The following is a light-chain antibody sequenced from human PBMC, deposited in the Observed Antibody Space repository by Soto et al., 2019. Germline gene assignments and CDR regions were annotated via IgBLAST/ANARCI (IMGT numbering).Light chain of an antibody. Sequence: EIVMTQSPATLSLSPGEGATLSCRASQSVGTTLAWYQQKPGQAPRLLIFGASTRVTGVPARFSGSGSGTDFTLSISSLQSDDFAVYYCQQYSNWPEYTFGQGTKLEIK. CDR2: GAS. CDR3: QQYSNWPEYT. V-gene: IGKV3-15*01. J-gene: IGKJ2*01. CDR1: QSVGTT.